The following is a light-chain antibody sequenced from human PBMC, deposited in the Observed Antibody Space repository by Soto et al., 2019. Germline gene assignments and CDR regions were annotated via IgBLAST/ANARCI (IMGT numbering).Light chain of an antibody. CDR3: QQYNTWSRT. CDR1: QSVSSTY. CDR2: GAS. J-gene: IGKJ1*01. V-gene: IGKV3-15*01. Sequence: EVVLTQSPTSLSLSPGERATLFCRASQSVSSTYLAWYQQKPVRVPRLLIYGASTSATGIPARFSGSGSGTEFTLTISSLQSEDFAVYYCQQYNTWSRTFGQATNV.